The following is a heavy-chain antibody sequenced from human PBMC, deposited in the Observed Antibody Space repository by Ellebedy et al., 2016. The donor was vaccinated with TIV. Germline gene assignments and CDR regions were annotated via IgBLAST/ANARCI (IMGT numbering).Heavy chain of an antibody. CDR3: VTDGSYGDYLSPTHAFVF. Sequence: GESLKISCAASGFSFRSYWMSWVRQAPGKGLEWVANIKQDGSVKYHVDSVRGRFTISRDNARNALYLQMNSLTVEDTAVYYCVTDGSYGDYLSPTHAFVFWGQGTMVAVSS. CDR1: GFSFRSYW. D-gene: IGHD4-17*01. CDR2: IKQDGSVK. J-gene: IGHJ3*01. V-gene: IGHV3-7*01.